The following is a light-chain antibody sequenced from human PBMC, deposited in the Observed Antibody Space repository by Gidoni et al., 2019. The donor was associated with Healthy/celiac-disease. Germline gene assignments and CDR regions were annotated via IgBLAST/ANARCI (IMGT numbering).Light chain of an antibody. J-gene: IGKJ4*01. CDR3: QRYYSTRALT. CDR2: WAS. CDR1: QSVLYSSNNKNY. Sequence: DIVMTQSPDSLAVSLGERATINCKSSQSVLYSSNNKNYLAWYQQKPGQPPKLLIYWASTRESGVPDRFSGSGSGTDFTLTISSLQAEDVAVYYCQRYYSTRALTFXGXTKVEIK. V-gene: IGKV4-1*01.